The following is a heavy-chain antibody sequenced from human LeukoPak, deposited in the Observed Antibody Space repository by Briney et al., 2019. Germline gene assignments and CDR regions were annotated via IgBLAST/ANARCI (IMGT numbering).Heavy chain of an antibody. CDR1: GFTFSSYA. J-gene: IGHJ3*02. CDR3: VKESRVVRGVIMDAFDM. D-gene: IGHD3-10*01. V-gene: IGHV3-64D*06. Sequence: GGSLRLSCSASGFTFSSYAMHWVRQAPGKGLENVSGISINGGSTDYAYSVKGRFTISRDNSKNTLYLQMSSLRAEDTAVYYCVKESRVVRGVIMDAFDMWGQGTMVTVSS. CDR2: ISINGGST.